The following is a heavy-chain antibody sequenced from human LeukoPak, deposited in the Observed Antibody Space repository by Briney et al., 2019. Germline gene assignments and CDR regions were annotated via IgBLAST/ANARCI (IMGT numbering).Heavy chain of an antibody. Sequence: GGSLRLSCAASGFTFTTSDMTWVRQAPGKGLEWVSAISESDGSTFYADSVKGRFTVSRDNSQNTLYLEMNSLTAEDTAVYFCAKRSPAYYFDYWGQGILVTVSS. V-gene: IGHV3-23*01. D-gene: IGHD1-26*01. CDR3: AKRSPAYYFDY. CDR2: ISESDGST. J-gene: IGHJ4*02. CDR1: GFTFTTSD.